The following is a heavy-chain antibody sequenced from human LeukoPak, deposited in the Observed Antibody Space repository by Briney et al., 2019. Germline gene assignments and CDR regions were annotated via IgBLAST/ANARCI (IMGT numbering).Heavy chain of an antibody. J-gene: IGHJ4*02. CDR1: GYTFTVYY. CDR2: INPNSGGT. V-gene: IGHV1-2*03. D-gene: IGHD3-10*01. Sequence: LVASVKVSCKASGYTFTVYYMHWVRQAPGQGLEWMGWINPNSGGTNYAQEFQGRVTMTRDTSISTAYMELSRLRSDDTAVYYCARYRITMVRGVDYWGQGTLVTVSS. CDR3: ARYRITMVRGVDY.